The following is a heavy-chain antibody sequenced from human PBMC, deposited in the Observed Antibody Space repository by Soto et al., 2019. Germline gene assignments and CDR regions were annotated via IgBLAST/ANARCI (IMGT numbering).Heavy chain of an antibody. CDR2: IHAYNGNT. CDR1: GYTFTSYG. V-gene: IGHV1-18*01. J-gene: IGHJ6*02. CDR3: ARDLPTMDV. Sequence: QVQLVQSGAEVKKPGASVKVSCXXXGYTFTSYGISWVRQAPGQGLEWMGWIHAYNGNTNYAQKLQGRVTMTTDTSTSTAYXEXXXXXXXXXXXXXCARDLPTMDVWGQGTTVTVSS.